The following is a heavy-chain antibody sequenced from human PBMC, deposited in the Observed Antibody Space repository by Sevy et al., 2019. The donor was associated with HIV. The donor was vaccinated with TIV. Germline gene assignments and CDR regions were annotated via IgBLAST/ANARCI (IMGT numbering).Heavy chain of an antibody. CDR3: AREGDCTNGVCSNWFDP. CDR1: GGSISSYY. Sequence: SETLSLTCSVSGGSISSYYWSWIRQPPGKGLEWIGYIYYSGSTNYNPSLKSRVTMSVDKSKNQFSLKLRSVTAADTAVYYCAREGDCTNGVCSNWFDPWGQGTLVTVSS. V-gene: IGHV4-59*01. D-gene: IGHD2-8*01. CDR2: IYYSGST. J-gene: IGHJ5*02.